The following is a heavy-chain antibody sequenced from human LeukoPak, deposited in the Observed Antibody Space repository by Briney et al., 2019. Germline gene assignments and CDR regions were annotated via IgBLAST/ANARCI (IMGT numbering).Heavy chain of an antibody. J-gene: IGHJ4*02. CDR2: IYYSGST. CDR1: GGSISSSSYY. CDR3: ARGQGEGYNWNYDFDY. Sequence: PSETLSLTCTVSGGSISSSSYYWGWIRQPPRKGLEWIGSIYYSGSTYYNPSLKSRVTISVDTSKNQFSLKLSSVTAADTAVYYCARGQGEGYNWNYDFDYWGQGTLVTVSS. V-gene: IGHV4-39*07. D-gene: IGHD1-7*01.